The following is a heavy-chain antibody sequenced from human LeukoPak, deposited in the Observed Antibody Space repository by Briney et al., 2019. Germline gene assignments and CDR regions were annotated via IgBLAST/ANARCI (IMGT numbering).Heavy chain of an antibody. CDR2: IDFTSRYI. Sequence: GGSLRLSCAASGFTFSSYSMNWVRQAPGKGLEWVSSIDFTSRYIYNADLVKGRFTTSRDNAKNSLDLQMNSLKVEDTAVYYCATPAAGPGAEYSLYWGQGTLVTVSS. V-gene: IGHV3-21*01. CDR1: GFTFSSYS. J-gene: IGHJ1*01. D-gene: IGHD6-13*01. CDR3: ATPAAGPGAEYSLY.